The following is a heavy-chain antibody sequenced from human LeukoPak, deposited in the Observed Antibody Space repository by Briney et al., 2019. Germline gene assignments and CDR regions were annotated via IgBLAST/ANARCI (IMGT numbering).Heavy chain of an antibody. CDR2: IGSYEGDT. D-gene: IGHD2-21*01. Sequence: GASVKVSCTATSYISWVRQVPGQGLEWMGWIGSYEGDTYYAQKFQGRVTVTTDTSTSTAYMELRSLTSDDTAVYYCARDRWNFDAISGSNRDFDSWGQGTLVTVSS. V-gene: IGHV1-18*01. J-gene: IGHJ5*01. CDR3: ARDRWNFDAISGSNRDFDS. CDR1: TSY.